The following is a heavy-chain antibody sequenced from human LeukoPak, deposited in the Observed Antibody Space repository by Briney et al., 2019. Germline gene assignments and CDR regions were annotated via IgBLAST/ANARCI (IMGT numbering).Heavy chain of an antibody. Sequence: GGSLRLSCAASGFTFSSYAMSWVRQAPGKGLEWVSAISGSGGSTYYADSVKGRFTISRDNSKNTLYLQMNSLRAEDTAVYYCARDCSGGSCYPGSDNWFDPWGQGTLVTVSS. CDR3: ARDCSGGSCYPGSDNWFDP. V-gene: IGHV3-23*01. J-gene: IGHJ5*02. CDR2: ISGSGGST. CDR1: GFTFSSYA. D-gene: IGHD2-15*01.